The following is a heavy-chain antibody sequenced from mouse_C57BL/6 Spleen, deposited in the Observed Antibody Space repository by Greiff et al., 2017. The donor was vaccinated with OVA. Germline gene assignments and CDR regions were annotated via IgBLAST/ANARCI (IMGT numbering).Heavy chain of an antibody. V-gene: IGHV1-55*01. D-gene: IGHD2-4*01. Sequence: VQLQQSGAELVKPGASVKMSCKASGYTFTSYWITCVKQRPGPGLEWIGDIYPGSGSTNYNEKFKSKATLTVDTSYSTAYMQLSSLSSEDTAVYYCARRTHYYDCYFDYWGQGTTRTVSS. J-gene: IGHJ2*01. CDR2: IYPGSGST. CDR3: ARRTHYYDCYFDY. CDR1: GYTFTSYW.